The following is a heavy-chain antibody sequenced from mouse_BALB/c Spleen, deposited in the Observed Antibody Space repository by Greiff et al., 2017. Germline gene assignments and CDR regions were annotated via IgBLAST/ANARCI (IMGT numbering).Heavy chain of an antibody. D-gene: IGHD4-1*01. Sequence: VQLKESGAELVRSGASVKLSCTASGFNIKDYYMHWVKQRPEQGLEWIGWIDPENGDTEYAPKFQGKATMTADTSSNTAYLQLSSLTSEDTAVYYCNARQLTGTAWFAYWGQGTLVTVSA. V-gene: IGHV14-4*02. CDR1: GFNIKDYY. J-gene: IGHJ3*01. CDR3: NARQLTGTAWFAY. CDR2: IDPENGDT.